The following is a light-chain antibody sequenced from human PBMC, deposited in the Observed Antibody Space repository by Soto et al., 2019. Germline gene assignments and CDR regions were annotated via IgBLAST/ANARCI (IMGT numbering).Light chain of an antibody. CDR3: QNYSRAPYA. J-gene: IGKJ2*01. V-gene: IGKV1-27*01. CDR2: EAS. Sequence: DIQMTQSPSSLSASVGDRVTITCRASQGISNYVAWYQQKPGKVPTLLIYEASTLQSGVPSRFSGRGSGTDFTLPISSLQPEDVATYFWQNYSRAPYAFGQGTKLEIK. CDR1: QGISNY.